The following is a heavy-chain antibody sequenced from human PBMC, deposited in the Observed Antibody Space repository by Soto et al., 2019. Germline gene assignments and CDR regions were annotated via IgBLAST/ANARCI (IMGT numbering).Heavy chain of an antibody. CDR3: AGARAPAAGTPYFDY. J-gene: IGHJ4*02. CDR2: IWYDGSNK. CDR1: GFTFSSYG. D-gene: IGHD6-13*01. V-gene: IGHV3-33*01. Sequence: QVQLVESGGGVVQPGRSLRLSCAASGFTFSSYGMHWVRQAPGKGLEWVAVIWYDGSNKYYADSVKGRFTISRDNSKNTQLLQMSGLRAEDTAVYYCAGARAPAAGTPYFDYWGQGTMVTVSS.